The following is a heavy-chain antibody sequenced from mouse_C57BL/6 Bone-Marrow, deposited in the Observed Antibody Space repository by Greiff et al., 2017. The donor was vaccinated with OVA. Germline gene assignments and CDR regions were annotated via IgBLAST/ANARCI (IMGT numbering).Heavy chain of an antibody. Sequence: DVQLQESGAELVRPGASVKLSCTASGFNIKDDYMHWVKQRPEQGLEWIGWIDPENGDTEYASKFQGKATITTDTSSNTAYLQLSSLTYEDTAVYYCTLYYSNYFYWGQGTTLTVSS. D-gene: IGHD2-5*01. V-gene: IGHV14-4*01. CDR3: TLYYSNYFY. CDR2: IDPENGDT. CDR1: GFNIKDDY. J-gene: IGHJ2*01.